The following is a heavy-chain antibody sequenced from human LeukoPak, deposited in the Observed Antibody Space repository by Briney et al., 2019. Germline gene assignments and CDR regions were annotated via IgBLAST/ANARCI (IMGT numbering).Heavy chain of an antibody. CDR3: SKGSSASYYFDY. CDR1: GSTFSSNG. D-gene: IGHD3-10*01. CDR2: IPYDGRNK. J-gene: IGHJ4*02. V-gene: IGHV3-30*02. Sequence: GGSLRLSCAASGSTFSSNGMYWVRQAPGKGLEWVAVIPYDGRNKYYAYSGKGRFTISRDTSKNILYLQRIKTRAEDTALDYCSKGSSASYYFDYWGQGTLGTVSS.